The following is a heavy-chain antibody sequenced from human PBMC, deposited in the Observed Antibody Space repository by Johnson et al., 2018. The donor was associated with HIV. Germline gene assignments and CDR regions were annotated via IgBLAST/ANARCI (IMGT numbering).Heavy chain of an antibody. CDR2: IGTAGDT. Sequence: VQLVESGGDLVQPGGSLRLSCAASGFTFSSYDMHWVRQATGKGLEWVSAIGTAGDTYYPGSVKGRFTISRENAKNSLYLQMNSLRAGDTAVYYCARGPLIVGASHAFDIWGQGTMVTVSS. J-gene: IGHJ3*02. D-gene: IGHD1-26*01. CDR1: GFTFSSYD. V-gene: IGHV3-13*01. CDR3: ARGPLIVGASHAFDI.